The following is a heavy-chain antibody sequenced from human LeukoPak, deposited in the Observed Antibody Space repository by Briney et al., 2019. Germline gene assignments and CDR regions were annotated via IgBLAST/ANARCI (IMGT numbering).Heavy chain of an antibody. J-gene: IGHJ3*02. V-gene: IGHV3-23*01. D-gene: IGHD2-15*01. CDR3: AKGPVVTFDI. CDR2: ISGSGGST. Sequence: GGSLRLSWAASGFTLSSYAMSWVRQAPGKGLEWVSAISGSGGSTYYADSVKGRFTISRDNSKNTLYLQTNSPRAEDTAVYYCAKGPVVTFDIWGQGTMVTVSS. CDR1: GFTLSSYA.